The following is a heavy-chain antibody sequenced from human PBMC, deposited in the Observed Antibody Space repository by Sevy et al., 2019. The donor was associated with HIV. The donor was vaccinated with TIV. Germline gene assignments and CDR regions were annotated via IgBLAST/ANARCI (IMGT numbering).Heavy chain of an antibody. Sequence: LSLTCAASGFTFSSYVMHWVRQAPGKGLEWVALIWYDGTIKYYADSVKGRFTISRDNSKDTLFLQMNSLTPEDTAVYYCARGGGYCGGDCYSLDYWGQGALVTVSS. J-gene: IGHJ4*02. D-gene: IGHD2-21*02. CDR2: IWYDGTIK. V-gene: IGHV3-33*08. CDR3: ARGGGYCGGDCYSLDY. CDR1: GFTFSSYV.